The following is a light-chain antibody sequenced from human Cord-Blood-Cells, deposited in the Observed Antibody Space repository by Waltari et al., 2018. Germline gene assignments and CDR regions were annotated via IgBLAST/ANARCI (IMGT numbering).Light chain of an antibody. J-gene: IGLJ3*02. CDR2: EGS. Sequence: QSALTQPASVSGSPGQSITISCTGTSSDVGSYNRVSCYQQHPGKAPKLMIYEGSKRPPGVYKRFSGSKAGNTASLTIAGLEAEDEADYYCCSYAGSSTVFGGGTKLTVL. V-gene: IGLV2-23*01. CDR1: SSDVGSYNR. CDR3: CSYAGSSTV.